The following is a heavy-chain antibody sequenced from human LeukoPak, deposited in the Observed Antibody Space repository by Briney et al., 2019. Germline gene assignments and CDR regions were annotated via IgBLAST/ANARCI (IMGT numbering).Heavy chain of an antibody. J-gene: IGHJ4*02. CDR2: IVVGSGNT. V-gene: IGHV1-58*02. CDR3: ARSSGWSPFDY. D-gene: IGHD6-19*01. Sequence: ASVKVSCKASGFTFTSSAMQWVRQARGQRREWIGWIVVGSGNTNYAQKFQERVTITRDMSTSTAYMELSSLRSEDTAVYYCARSSGWSPFDYWGQGTLVTVSS. CDR1: GFTFTSSA.